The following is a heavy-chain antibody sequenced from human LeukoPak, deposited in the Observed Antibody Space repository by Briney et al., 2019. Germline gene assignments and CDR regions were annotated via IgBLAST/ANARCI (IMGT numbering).Heavy chain of an antibody. CDR1: GYTFTSYD. CDR2: MNPNSGNT. J-gene: IGHJ6*03. D-gene: IGHD3-3*02. Sequence: ASVKVSCKASGYTFTSYDINWVRQATGQGLEWMGWMNPNSGNTGYAQKFQGRVTITRNTSISTAYMELSSLRSEDTAVYYCARGRSPFAAYYYMDVWGKGTTVTVSS. V-gene: IGHV1-8*03. CDR3: ARGRSPFAAYYYMDV.